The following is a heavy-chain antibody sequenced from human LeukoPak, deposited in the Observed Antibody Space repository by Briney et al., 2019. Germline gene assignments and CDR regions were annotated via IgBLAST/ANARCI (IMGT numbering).Heavy chain of an antibody. CDR3: ATGSYRYDSSGYSPPRHAFDI. Sequence: ASVKVSCKVSGYTLTELSMHWVRQAPGKGLEWMGGFDPEDGETIYAQKFQGRVTMTEDTSTDTAYMELSSLRSEDTAVYYCATGSYRYDSSGYSPPRHAFDIWGQGTMVTVSS. D-gene: IGHD3-22*01. CDR1: GYTLTELS. CDR2: FDPEDGET. J-gene: IGHJ3*02. V-gene: IGHV1-24*01.